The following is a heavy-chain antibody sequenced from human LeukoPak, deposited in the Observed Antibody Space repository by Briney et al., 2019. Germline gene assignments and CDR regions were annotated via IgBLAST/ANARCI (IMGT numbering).Heavy chain of an antibody. D-gene: IGHD3-3*01. CDR2: ISTYNGNT. CDR3: ARDWSPLDYYYYFMDV. Sequence: GASVKVSCKASGYTFTSYGISWVLQAPGQGLEWMGWISTYNGNTNYVQKIQGRVTMTTDTSTSTAYMELRSLRSDDTAVYYCARDWSPLDYYYYFMDVWGKGTTVTVSS. CDR1: GYTFTSYG. V-gene: IGHV1-18*01. J-gene: IGHJ6*03.